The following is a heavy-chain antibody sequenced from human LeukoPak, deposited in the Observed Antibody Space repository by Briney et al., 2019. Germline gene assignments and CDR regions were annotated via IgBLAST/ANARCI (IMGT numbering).Heavy chain of an antibody. D-gene: IGHD5-12*01. Sequence: ASVKVSCKASGYTFTSSGINWVRQAPGQGLEWMGWIGAYNGNTNYAQKFQGRVTMTIDTSTSTGYMELRSLRSDDTAVYYCARGSSGYSGYDAASDYWGQGTLVTASS. CDR3: ARGSSGYSGYDAASDY. V-gene: IGHV1-18*01. CDR2: IGAYNGNT. CDR1: GYTFTSSG. J-gene: IGHJ4*02.